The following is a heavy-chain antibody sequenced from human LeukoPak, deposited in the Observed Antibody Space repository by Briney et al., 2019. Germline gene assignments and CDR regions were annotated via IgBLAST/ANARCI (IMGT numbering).Heavy chain of an antibody. D-gene: IGHD3-10*01. CDR1: GFTFSSYE. CDR3: AKNPEITMVRGVRAVWFDP. CDR2: ISGSGGST. V-gene: IGHV3-23*01. Sequence: GGSLRLSCTASGFTFSSYEMNWVRQAPGKGLEWVSAISGSGGSTYYADSVKGRFTISRDNSKNTLYLQMNSLRAEDTAVYYCAKNPEITMVRGVRAVWFDPWGQGTLVTVSS. J-gene: IGHJ5*02.